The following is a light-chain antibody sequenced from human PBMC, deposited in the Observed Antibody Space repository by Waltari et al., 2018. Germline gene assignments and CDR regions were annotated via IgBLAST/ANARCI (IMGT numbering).Light chain of an antibody. CDR1: QSIGSW. V-gene: IGKV1-5*03. CDR3: QRYNSYPIT. J-gene: IGKJ3*01. CDR2: EAT. Sequence: DIQMTQSPSTLSASVGDRVTTTCRASQSIGSWLAWYQQKPGKAPKRLIYEATSLESGVPSRFSASGSGTEFTLTISSLQPDDFATYYCQRYNSYPITFGPGTKVDI.